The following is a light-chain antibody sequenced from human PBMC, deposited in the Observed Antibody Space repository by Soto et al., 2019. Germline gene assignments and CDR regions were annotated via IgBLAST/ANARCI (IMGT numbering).Light chain of an antibody. J-gene: IGKJ1*01. CDR2: KAS. V-gene: IGKV1-5*03. CDR1: QTISSW. Sequence: DIQMTQSPSTLSGSVGYRVTISFRGSQTISSWLAWYQQKPGKAPKLLIYKASTLKSGVPSRFSGSGSGTEFTLTISSLQPDDFATYYCQHYNSYSEAFGQGTKVDIK. CDR3: QHYNSYSEA.